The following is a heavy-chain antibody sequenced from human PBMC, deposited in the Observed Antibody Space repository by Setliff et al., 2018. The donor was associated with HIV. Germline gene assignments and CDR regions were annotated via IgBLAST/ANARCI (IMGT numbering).Heavy chain of an antibody. D-gene: IGHD6-13*01. J-gene: IGHJ6*02. CDR3: AREDRIAPATRNYYYFGMDV. V-gene: IGHV3-11*06. Sequence: PGGSLRLSCAASGFTFSDYYMSWIRQAPGKGLEWVSYISSSSSYTNYADSVKGRFTISRDNAKNSLYLQMNSLRAEDTAVYYCAREDRIAPATRNYYYFGMDVWGQGTTVTVSS. CDR1: GFTFSDYY. CDR2: ISSSSSYT.